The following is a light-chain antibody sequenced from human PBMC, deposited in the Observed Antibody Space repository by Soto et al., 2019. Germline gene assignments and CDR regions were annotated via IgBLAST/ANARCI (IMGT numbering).Light chain of an antibody. CDR3: RSYTSSSTWV. CDR1: SSDIGVYNY. Sequence: QSALTQPASVSGSPGQSITISCTGTSSDIGVYNYVSWYQQHPGKDPKLMIYEVSNRPSGVSNRFSVSKSGNTASLTISGIKAEDEADYYCRSYTSSSTWVFGGGTPLPVL. CDR2: EVS. V-gene: IGLV2-14*01. J-gene: IGLJ3*02.